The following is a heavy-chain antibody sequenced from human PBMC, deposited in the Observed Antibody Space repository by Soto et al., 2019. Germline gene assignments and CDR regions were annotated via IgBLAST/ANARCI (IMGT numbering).Heavy chain of an antibody. D-gene: IGHD5-18*01. Sequence: GESLKISCAASGFTFSSYAMSWVRQAPGKGLEWVSAISGSGGSTYYADSVKGRFTISRDNSKNTLYLQMNSLRAEDTAVYYCAKDVDTAMVNWFDPWGQGTLVTVSS. CDR3: AKDVDTAMVNWFDP. CDR1: GFTFSSYA. J-gene: IGHJ5*02. V-gene: IGHV3-23*01. CDR2: ISGSGGST.